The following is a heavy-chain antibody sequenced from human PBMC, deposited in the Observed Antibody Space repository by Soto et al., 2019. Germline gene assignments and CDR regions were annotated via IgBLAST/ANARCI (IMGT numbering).Heavy chain of an antibody. CDR2: IYYSGST. D-gene: IGHD3-10*01. J-gene: IGHJ4*02. CDR1: GGSISSGGYS. CDR3: ARMGRWLHAHVGLFDY. V-gene: IGHV4-61*08. Sequence: SETLSLTCAVSGGSISSGGYSWSWIRRPPGKGLEWIGYIYYSGSTNYNPSLKSRVTISVDTSKNQFSLKLSSVTAADTAVYYCARMGRWLHAHVGLFDYWGQGTLVTVSS.